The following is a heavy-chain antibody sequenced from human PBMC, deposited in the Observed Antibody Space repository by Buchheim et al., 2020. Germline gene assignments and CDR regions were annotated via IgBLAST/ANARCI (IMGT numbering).Heavy chain of an antibody. CDR2: IYRGGST. CDR1: GFTVSSSY. V-gene: IGHV3-66*02. D-gene: IGHD3-22*01. CDR3: AREIGYDSGGYFIFSYFDY. J-gene: IGHJ4*02. Sequence: EVQLVESGGGLVQPGGSLRLSCAASGFTVSSSYMSWVRQAPGKGLEWVSVIYRGGSTYYADSVKGRFTIPRDNSKNTLYLQMNSLRAEDTAVYYCAREIGYDSGGYFIFSYFDYWGQGTL.